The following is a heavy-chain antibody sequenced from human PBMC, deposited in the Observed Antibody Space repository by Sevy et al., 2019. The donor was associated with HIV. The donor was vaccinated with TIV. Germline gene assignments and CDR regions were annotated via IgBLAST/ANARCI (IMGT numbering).Heavy chain of an antibody. D-gene: IGHD3-3*01. J-gene: IGHJ6*02. CDR1: GFTFSTYN. V-gene: IGHV3-21*01. CDR2: ISSGSGFI. Sequence: GGSLRLSCATSGFTFSTYNMNRVRQAPGKGLEWVSSISSGSGFIFYADSVKGRFTISRDNAKNSLDLQMNSLRAEDAAVYYCAREKTILEGRYGMDVWGQGTTVTVSS. CDR3: AREKTILEGRYGMDV.